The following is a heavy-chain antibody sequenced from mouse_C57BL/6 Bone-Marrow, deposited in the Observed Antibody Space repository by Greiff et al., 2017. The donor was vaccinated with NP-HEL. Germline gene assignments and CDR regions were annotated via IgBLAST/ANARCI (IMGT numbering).Heavy chain of an antibody. J-gene: IGHJ2*01. CDR1: GYTFTSYW. CDR2: IYPGNSDT. CDR3: TQSGGGLLYFDY. Sequence: VQLQQSGTVLARPGASVKMSCKTSGYTFTSYWMHWVKQRPGQGLEWIGAIYPGNSDTSYNQKFKGKAKLTAVTSASTAYMELSSLTNENSAVYYCTQSGGGLLYFDYWGKGTTLTVSS. V-gene: IGHV1-5*01. D-gene: IGHD2-3*01.